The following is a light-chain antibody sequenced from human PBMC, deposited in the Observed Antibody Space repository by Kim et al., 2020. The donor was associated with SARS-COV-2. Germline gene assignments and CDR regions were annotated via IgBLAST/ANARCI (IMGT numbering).Light chain of an antibody. CDR1: QDIINY. V-gene: IGKV1-33*01. CDR2: EAS. J-gene: IGKJ2*03. CDR3: QQYDNLPYS. Sequence: SASVGDRVTITCQASQDIINYLNWYQQKPGKAPKLLIYEASNLETGVPSRFSGSGSGTDFTFTISSLQPEDIATYYCQQYDNLPYSFGQGTKLEI.